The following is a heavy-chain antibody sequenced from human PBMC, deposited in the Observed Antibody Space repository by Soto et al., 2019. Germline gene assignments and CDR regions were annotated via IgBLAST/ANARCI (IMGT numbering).Heavy chain of an antibody. CDR1: GFTFSSFW. CDR3: AKRGVDTFGLSY. CDR2: INTDGSST. J-gene: IGHJ4*02. D-gene: IGHD3-10*01. Sequence: EVQLVESGGGLVQPGGSLRLSCAVSGFTFSSFWMHWVRQAPGAGLVWVSRINTDGSSTSYADSVKGRLTISRDNAKNTLYLQMNSLRVEDTAMYYCAKRGVDTFGLSYWGQGTLVTVSS. V-gene: IGHV3-74*01.